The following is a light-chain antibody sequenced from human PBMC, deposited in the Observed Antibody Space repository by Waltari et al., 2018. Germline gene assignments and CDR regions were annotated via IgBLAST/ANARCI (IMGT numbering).Light chain of an antibody. CDR1: QNIDNY. Sequence: DIQMTQSPSSLSASVGDRVTIACRANQNIDNYLSWYQQKPGEAPRLLIFSASSPHSGVPSRFTGSGSETDFALTIGGLQPEDSGIYYCQQSYKDPTTFGQGTRVQV. J-gene: IGKJ1*01. CDR3: QQSYKDPTT. V-gene: IGKV1-39*01. CDR2: SAS.